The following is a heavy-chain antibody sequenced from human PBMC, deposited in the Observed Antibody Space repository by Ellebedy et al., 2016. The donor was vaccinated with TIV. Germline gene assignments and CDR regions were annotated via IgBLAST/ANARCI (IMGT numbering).Heavy chain of an antibody. CDR2: IYPGDSES. Sequence: GGSLRLSCQGSGYNFAFFWIAWVRQMPGKGLEWMGIIYPGDSESRYSPSFQGQVTISADKSISTAYLQWSSLKASDSAIYYCARGLTQLRFEYWGQGTLVTVSS. D-gene: IGHD5-24*01. CDR3: ARGLTQLRFEY. V-gene: IGHV5-51*01. J-gene: IGHJ4*02. CDR1: GYNFAFFW.